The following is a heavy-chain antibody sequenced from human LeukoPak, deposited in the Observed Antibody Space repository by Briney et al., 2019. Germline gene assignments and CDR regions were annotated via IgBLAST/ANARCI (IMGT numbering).Heavy chain of an antibody. Sequence: GGPLRLSCAASGFTFSSYAMSWVRQAPGKGLEWSSAISGSGGSTYYADSVKGRFTISRDNSKNTLYLQMNSLRAEATAVYYCAKVFGRIFGAFDIWGQGTMVTVSS. V-gene: IGHV3-23*01. CDR1: GFTFSSYA. J-gene: IGHJ3*02. CDR3: AKVFGRIFGAFDI. D-gene: IGHD2-15*01. CDR2: ISGSGGST.